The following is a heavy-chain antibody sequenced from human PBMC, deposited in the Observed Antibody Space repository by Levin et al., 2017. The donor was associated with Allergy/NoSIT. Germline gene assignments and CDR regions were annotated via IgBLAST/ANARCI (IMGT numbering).Heavy chain of an antibody. J-gene: IGHJ6*02. CDR3: ARLGAYCSGGSCYSDPYYYYGMDV. CDR2: IIPIFGTA. Sequence: SVKVSCKASGGTFSSYAISWVRQAPGQGLEWMGGIIPIFGTANYAQKFQGRVTITADESTSTAYMELSSLRSEDTAVYYCARLGAYCSGGSCYSDPYYYYGMDVWGQGTTVTVSS. D-gene: IGHD2-15*01. CDR1: GGTFSSYA. V-gene: IGHV1-69*13.